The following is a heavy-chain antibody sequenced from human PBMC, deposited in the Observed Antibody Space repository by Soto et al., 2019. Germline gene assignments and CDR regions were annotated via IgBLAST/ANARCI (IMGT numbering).Heavy chain of an antibody. CDR1: GGSFSGYY. J-gene: IGHJ5*02. V-gene: IGHV4-34*01. CDR3: ARDFFDSSDYTTNWFDP. D-gene: IGHD3-22*01. Sequence: SETLSLTCAVYGGSFSGYYWTWIRQPPGTGLEWIGEINHSGSTNYNPSLKSRVTISVDTSKNQFSLKLTSVTAADAALYYCARDFFDSSDYTTNWFDPWGQGTLVTVSS. CDR2: INHSGST.